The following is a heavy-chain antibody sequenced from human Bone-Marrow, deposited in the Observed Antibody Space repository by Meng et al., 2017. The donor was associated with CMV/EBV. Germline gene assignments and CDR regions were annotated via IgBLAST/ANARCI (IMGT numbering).Heavy chain of an antibody. CDR1: GYTFTGYY. CDR2: INPNSGGT. Sequence: ASVKVSCKASGYTFTGYYMHWVRQAPGQGLEWMGWINPNSGGTNYAQKFQGRVTMTRDTSISTAYMELSSLRSENTAVYYCARSSGPTAWFDPWGQGTLVTVSS. J-gene: IGHJ5*02. V-gene: IGHV1-2*02. CDR3: ARSSGPTAWFDP. D-gene: IGHD3-22*01.